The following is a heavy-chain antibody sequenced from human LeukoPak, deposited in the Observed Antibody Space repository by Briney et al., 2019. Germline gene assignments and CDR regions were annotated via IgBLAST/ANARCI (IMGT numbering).Heavy chain of an antibody. D-gene: IGHD3-22*01. V-gene: IGHV4-59*08. Sequence: NPSETLSLTCAVYGGSFSGYYWSWIRQPPGKGLEWIGYIYYSGSTNYNPSLKSRVTISVDTSKNQFSLKLSSVTAADTAVYYCASSGYYHDAFDIWGQGTMVTVSS. J-gene: IGHJ3*02. CDR2: IYYSGST. CDR1: GGSFSGYY. CDR3: ASSGYYHDAFDI.